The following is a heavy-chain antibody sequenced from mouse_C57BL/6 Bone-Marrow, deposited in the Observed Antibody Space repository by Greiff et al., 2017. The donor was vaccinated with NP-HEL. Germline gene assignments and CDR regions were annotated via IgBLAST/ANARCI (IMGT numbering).Heavy chain of an antibody. D-gene: IGHD1-1*01. J-gene: IGHJ2*01. CDR3: AVLITTVVAYYFDY. Sequence: QVQLQQPGAELVRPGTSVKLSCKASGYTFTSYWMHRVKQRPGQGLEWIGVIDPSDSYTNYNQKFKGKATLTVDTSSSTAYMQLSSLTSEDSAVYYCAVLITTVVAYYFDYWGQGTTLTVSS. CDR2: IDPSDSYT. CDR1: GYTFTSYW. V-gene: IGHV1-59*01.